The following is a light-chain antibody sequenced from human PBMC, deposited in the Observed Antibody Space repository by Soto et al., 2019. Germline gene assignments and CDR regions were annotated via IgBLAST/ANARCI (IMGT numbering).Light chain of an antibody. CDR3: QQYNGYGR. Sequence: DIQITQAPWALSASVGDRVTITCRASQNINSWLAWYQQKPGKAPKLLIHKASSLQSGVPSRFSGSGSGTEFTLTISSLDPDDIATYYCQQYNGYGRFGQGTKVDSK. CDR1: QNINSW. J-gene: IGKJ1*01. CDR2: KAS. V-gene: IGKV1-5*03.